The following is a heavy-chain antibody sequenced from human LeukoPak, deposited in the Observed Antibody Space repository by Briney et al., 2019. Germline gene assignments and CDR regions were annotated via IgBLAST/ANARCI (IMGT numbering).Heavy chain of an antibody. D-gene: IGHD2-15*01. J-gene: IGHJ4*02. V-gene: IGHV4-34*01. CDR2: INHSGST. CDR3: ARDRYCSGGSCYSGISY. Sequence: PSETLSLTCAVYGGSFSGYYWSWIRQPPGKGLEWIGEINHSGSTNYNPSLKSRVTISVDTSKNQFSLKLSSVTAADTAVYYCARDRYCSGGSCYSGISYWGQGTLVTVSS. CDR1: GGSFSGYY.